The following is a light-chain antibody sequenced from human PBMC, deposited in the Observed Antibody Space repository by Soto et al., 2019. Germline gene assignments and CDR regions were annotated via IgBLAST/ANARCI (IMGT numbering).Light chain of an antibody. Sequence: DIQMTQSPSTLSASIGDKVTITCRASQSVGGSLAWYQQKPGKAPKLLIYDASSLESGVPSRFSGGGSGTEFTLTISSLQPADFATYYCQQYDDYSGTFGQGTKVDIK. J-gene: IGKJ1*01. CDR1: QSVGGS. CDR2: DAS. V-gene: IGKV1-5*01. CDR3: QQYDDYSGT.